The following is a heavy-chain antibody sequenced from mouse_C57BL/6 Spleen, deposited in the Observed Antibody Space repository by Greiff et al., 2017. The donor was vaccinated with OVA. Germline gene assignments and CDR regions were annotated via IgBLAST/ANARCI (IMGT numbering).Heavy chain of an antibody. D-gene: IGHD1-1*01. Sequence: QVQLQQPGAELVKPGASVKMSCKASGYTFTSYWITWVKQRPGQGLVWIGDIYPGSGSTNYNEKFKSKATLTVDTSSSTAYMQLSSLTSEDSAVYYCARSGVFITTVVSSFDYWGQGTTLTVSS. CDR3: ARSGVFITTVVSSFDY. CDR1: GYTFTSYW. V-gene: IGHV1-55*01. CDR2: IYPGSGST. J-gene: IGHJ2*01.